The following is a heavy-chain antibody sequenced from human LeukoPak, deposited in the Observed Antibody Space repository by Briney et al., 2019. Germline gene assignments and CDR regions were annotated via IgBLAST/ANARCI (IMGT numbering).Heavy chain of an antibody. J-gene: IGHJ4*02. CDR1: GGSISSSSYY. CDR3: AKDQEDDSSGSANS. CDR2: IYYSGST. V-gene: IGHV4-39*02. Sequence: NPSETLSLTCTVSGGSISSSSYYWGWIRQPPGKGLEWIGSIYYSGSTYYNPSLKSRVTISVDTSKNQFSLKLSSVTAADTAVYYCAKDQEDDSSGSANSWGQGTLVTVSS. D-gene: IGHD3-22*01.